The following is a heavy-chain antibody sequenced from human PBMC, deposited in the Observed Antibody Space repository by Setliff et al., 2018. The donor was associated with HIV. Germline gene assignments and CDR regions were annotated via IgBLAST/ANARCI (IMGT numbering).Heavy chain of an antibody. V-gene: IGHV4-59*01. CDR3: ARDPPGYGDSNDF. D-gene: IGHD4-17*01. Sequence: WVRQMPGKGLEWIGYIYYSGNTNYNPSLKSRVTLSIDTSKNQFSLNLHSVTAADTAVYYCARDPPGYGDSNDFWGQGTLVTVSS. CDR2: IYYSGNT. J-gene: IGHJ4*02.